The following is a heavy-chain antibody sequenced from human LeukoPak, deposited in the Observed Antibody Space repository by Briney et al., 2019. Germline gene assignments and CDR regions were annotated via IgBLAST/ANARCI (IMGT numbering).Heavy chain of an antibody. CDR3: ARGPYSYDSSGAFDI. CDR1: GYSISNSNW. V-gene: IGHV4-38-2*01. CDR2: ISSSGST. D-gene: IGHD3-22*01. J-gene: IGHJ3*02. Sequence: SETLSLTCGVSGYSISNSNWWGWIRQPPGKGLEWIGRISSSGSTNYNPSLKSRVTISVDTSKNQFSLKLSSVTAADTAVYFCARGPYSYDSSGAFDIWGQGTMVTVSS.